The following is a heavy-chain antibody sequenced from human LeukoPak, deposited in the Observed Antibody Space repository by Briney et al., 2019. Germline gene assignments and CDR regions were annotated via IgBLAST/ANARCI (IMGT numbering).Heavy chain of an antibody. Sequence: PSEAPSLTCAVYGGSFSGYYRSWIRQPPGKGLEWIGEINHSGSTNYNPSLKSRVTISVDTSKNQFSLKLSSVTAADTAVYYCATPGIAVAGAEYYFDYWGQGTLVTVSS. J-gene: IGHJ4*02. CDR2: INHSGST. CDR1: GGSFSGYY. CDR3: ATPGIAVAGAEYYFDY. V-gene: IGHV4-34*01. D-gene: IGHD6-19*01.